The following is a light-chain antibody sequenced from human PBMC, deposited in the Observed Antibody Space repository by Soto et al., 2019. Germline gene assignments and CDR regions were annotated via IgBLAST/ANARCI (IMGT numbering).Light chain of an antibody. Sequence: DIQMTQSPSILSASVGDRVTSTCRASQSISNGLAWYQQKPGRAPKVLIYDASSLQSGVPSRFSSSGSWTEFTLTISSLQPDDIATYYCQQYTSYSYTFGQGNNLEI. J-gene: IGKJ2*01. CDR3: QQYTSYSYT. CDR1: QSISNG. V-gene: IGKV1-5*01. CDR2: DAS.